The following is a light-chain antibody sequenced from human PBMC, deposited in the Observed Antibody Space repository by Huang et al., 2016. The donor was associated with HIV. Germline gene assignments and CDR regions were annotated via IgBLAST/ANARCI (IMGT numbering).Light chain of an antibody. CDR1: QSISNY. V-gene: IGKV1-5*03. J-gene: IGKJ1*01. CDR3: QQYNSYRT. Sequence: DIQMTQSPSTLSASVGDRVTITCRARQSISNYLAWYQQKPGKAHKLLFYKASTVESWVPSRFSGSVSGTEFTLTISSLQPDDFATYYCQQYNSYRTFGQGTKVEIK. CDR2: KAS.